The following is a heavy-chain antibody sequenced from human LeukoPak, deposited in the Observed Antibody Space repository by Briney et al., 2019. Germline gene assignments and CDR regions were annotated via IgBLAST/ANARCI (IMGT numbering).Heavy chain of an antibody. CDR1: GGSFSGYY. CDR2: INHSGST. V-gene: IGHV4-34*01. J-gene: IGHJ4*02. Sequence: PSETLSLTCAVYGGSFSGYYWSWIRQPPGKGLEWIGEINHSGSTNYNPSLKSRVTISVDTSKNQFSLKLSSVTAADTAVYYCARGSPRSGSYWRGENKFDYWGQGTLVTVSS. CDR3: ARGSPRSGSYWRGENKFDY. D-gene: IGHD1-26*01.